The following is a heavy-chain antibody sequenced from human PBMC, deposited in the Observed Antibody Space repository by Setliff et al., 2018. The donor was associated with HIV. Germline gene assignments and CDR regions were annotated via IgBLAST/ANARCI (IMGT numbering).Heavy chain of an antibody. CDR1: GGSIRSSNYY. J-gene: IGHJ6*03. CDR2: INHSGST. CDR3: ARGRTYYDFWSGQDYYYYMDV. D-gene: IGHD3-3*01. Sequence: SETLSLTCTVSGGSIRSSNYYWGWIRQPPGKGLEWIGEINHSGSTNYNPSLKSRVTISVDTSKNQFSLKLSSVTAADTAVYYCARGRTYYDFWSGQDYYYYMDVWGKGTTVTVSS. V-gene: IGHV4-39*07.